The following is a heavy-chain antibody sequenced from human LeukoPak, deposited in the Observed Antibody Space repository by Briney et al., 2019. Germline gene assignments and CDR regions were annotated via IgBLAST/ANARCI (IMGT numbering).Heavy chain of an antibody. D-gene: IGHD6-13*01. CDR3: ARGHLRYSDLYYFDY. V-gene: IGHV1-69*04. CDR2: IIPILGIA. CDR1: GGTFSSYA. J-gene: IGHJ4*02. Sequence: SVKVSCKASGGTFSSYAISWVRQAPGQGLEWMGRIIPILGIANYAQKFQGRVTITADKSTSTAYMELSSLRSEDTAVYYCARGHLRYSDLYYFDYWGQGTLVTVSS.